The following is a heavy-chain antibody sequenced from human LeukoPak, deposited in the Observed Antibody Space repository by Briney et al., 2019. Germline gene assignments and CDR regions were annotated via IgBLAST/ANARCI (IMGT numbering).Heavy chain of an antibody. CDR2: IYHSGST. V-gene: IGHV4-38-2*01. CDR1: GYSISSGYY. D-gene: IGHD6-19*01. J-gene: IGHJ4*02. CDR3: ASPGYSSGRYDY. Sequence: SETLSLTCAVSGYSISSGYYWGWIRQPPGKGLEWIGSIYHSGSTYYNPSLKSRVTISVDTSKNQFSLKLSSVTAADTAVYYCASPGYSSGRYDYWGQGTLVTVSS.